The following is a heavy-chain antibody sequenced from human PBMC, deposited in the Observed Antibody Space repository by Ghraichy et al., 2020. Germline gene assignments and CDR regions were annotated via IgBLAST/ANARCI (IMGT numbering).Heavy chain of an antibody. D-gene: IGHD3-10*01. CDR2: ISWNSGSI. J-gene: IGHJ2*01. CDR1: GFTFDDYA. V-gene: IGHV3-9*01. Sequence: GGSLRLSCAASGFTFDDYAMHWVRQAPGKGLEWVSGISWNSGSIGYADSVKGRFTISRDNAKNSLYLQMNSLRAEDTALYYCAKVVMVRGYWYFDLWGRGTLVTVSS. CDR3: AKVVMVRGYWYFDL.